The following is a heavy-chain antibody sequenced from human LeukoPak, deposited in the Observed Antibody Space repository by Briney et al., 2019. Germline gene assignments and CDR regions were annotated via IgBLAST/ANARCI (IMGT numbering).Heavy chain of an antibody. D-gene: IGHD6-19*01. CDR2: INHSGST. J-gene: IGHJ5*02. CDR1: GGSMSSSNW. CDR3: ARYSSGWYFSRDPHNWFDP. Sequence: PSETLSLTCTVSGGSMSSSNWWSWIRQPPGKGLEWIGEINHSGSTNYNPSLKSRVTISVDTSKNQFSLKLSSVTAADTAVYYCARYSSGWYFSRDPHNWFDPWGQGTLVTVSS. V-gene: IGHV4-4*02.